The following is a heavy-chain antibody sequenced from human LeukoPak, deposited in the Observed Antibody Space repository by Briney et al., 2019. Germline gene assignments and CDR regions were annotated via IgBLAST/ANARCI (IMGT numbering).Heavy chain of an antibody. CDR1: GGSFSGYY. V-gene: IGHV4-34*01. D-gene: IGHD6-13*01. CDR2: INHSGST. Sequence: PSETLSLTCAVYGGSFSGYYWTWIAHPPGRGREWIGEINHSGSTNYNPSLKSRVTISVDTSKNQFSLKLSSVTAADTAVYYCARGAGLVGYFDYWGQGTLVTVSS. CDR3: ARGAGLVGYFDY. J-gene: IGHJ4*02.